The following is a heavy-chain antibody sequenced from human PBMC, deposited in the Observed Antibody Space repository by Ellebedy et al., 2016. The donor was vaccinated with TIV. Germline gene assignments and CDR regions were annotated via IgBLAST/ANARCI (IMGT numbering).Heavy chain of an antibody. J-gene: IGHJ6*02. V-gene: IGHV3-74*01. CDR1: GLTISSYW. CDR2: MTGDGSSV. D-gene: IGHD6-19*01. Sequence: GESLKISCAASGLTISSYWKYLVRQAPGKGLEWVSRMTGDGSSVTYADSVKGRFTISSDSAKNTLYLQMNNLRAEDTAVYYCTRGSWACSGSMDVWGQGTTVTVSS. CDR3: TRGSWACSGSMDV.